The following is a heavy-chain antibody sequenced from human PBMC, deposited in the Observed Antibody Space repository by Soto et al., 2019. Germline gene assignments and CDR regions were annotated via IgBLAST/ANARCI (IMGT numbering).Heavy chain of an antibody. CDR3: ARGPYGSDYYYAMDV. J-gene: IGHJ6*02. Sequence: EVQLLESGGGLVQPGGSLRLSCAASGFTFSSYAMGWVRQAPGKGLEWVSTISASGGSTDYADSVKGRFTISRDNSKNTLYLQMNSLRAQDTAVYYCARGPYGSDYYYAMDVWGQGTTVTVSS. CDR1: GFTFSSYA. V-gene: IGHV3-23*01. D-gene: IGHD3-10*01. CDR2: ISASGGST.